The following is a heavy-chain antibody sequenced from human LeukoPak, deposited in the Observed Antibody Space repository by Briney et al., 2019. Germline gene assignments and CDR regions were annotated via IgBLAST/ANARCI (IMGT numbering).Heavy chain of an antibody. Sequence: GGSLRLSCAASGFTFSSYWMHWVRQAPGKGLVWVSRINSDGSSTSYADSVKGRFTISRDNSKNTLYLQMNSLRAEDTAVYYCAAKTGGLSSGYDSIPRYYYYYMDVWGKGTTVTVSS. CDR2: INSDGSST. CDR1: GFTFSSYW. CDR3: AAKTGGLSSGYDSIPRYYYYYMDV. V-gene: IGHV3-74*01. D-gene: IGHD5-12*01. J-gene: IGHJ6*03.